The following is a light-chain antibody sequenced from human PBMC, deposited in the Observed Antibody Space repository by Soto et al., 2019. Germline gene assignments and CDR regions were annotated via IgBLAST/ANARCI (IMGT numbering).Light chain of an antibody. CDR3: QQYNTYSWT. CDR1: RSISDW. V-gene: IGKV1-5*01. CDR2: DAS. J-gene: IGKJ1*01. Sequence: DIQMTQSPSSLSPSVGDRVTITCRASRSISDWLAWYQQKPGKAPELLIFDASSLQSGVPSRFSGSGSGTEFALTISSLQPDDFATYYCQQYNTYSWTFGPGTKVDIK.